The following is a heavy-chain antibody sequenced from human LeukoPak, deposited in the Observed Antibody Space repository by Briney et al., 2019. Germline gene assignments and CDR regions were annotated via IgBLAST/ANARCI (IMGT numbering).Heavy chain of an antibody. CDR3: AVSSGWYADYYYMDV. D-gene: IGHD6-19*01. CDR1: GYTFTSNY. Sequence: ASVKVSCKAFGYTFTSNYMHWVRQAPGQGPEWMGVISPSGGSTTYAQKFQERVTITRDMSTSTAYMELSSLRSEDTAVYYCAVSSGWYADYYYMDVCGKGTTVTVSS. V-gene: IGHV1-46*01. CDR2: ISPSGGST. J-gene: IGHJ6*03.